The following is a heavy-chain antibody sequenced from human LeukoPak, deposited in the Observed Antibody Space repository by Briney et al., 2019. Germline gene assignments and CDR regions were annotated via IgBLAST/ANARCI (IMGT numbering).Heavy chain of an antibody. D-gene: IGHD3-10*01. J-gene: IGHJ5*02. Sequence: PSETLSLTCIVSGGSINGYYWIWIRQPPEKGLEWIGHISHSGRTNYNPSLQSRVTISVDTSNKQFSLKLNSVTAADTAVYYCARGYDSGIYGWSDPWGQGTLVTVSS. CDR3: ARGYDSGIYGWSDP. V-gene: IGHV4-59*01. CDR2: ISHSGRT. CDR1: GGSINGYY.